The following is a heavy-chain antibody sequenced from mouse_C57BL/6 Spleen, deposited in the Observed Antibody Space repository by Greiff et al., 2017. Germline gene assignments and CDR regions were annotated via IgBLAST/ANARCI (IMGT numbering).Heavy chain of an antibody. CDR1: GYAFSSYW. CDR3: AREGDDGYAWFAY. Sequence: QVQLQQSGAELVKPGASVKISCKASGYAFSSYWMNWVKQRPGKGLEWIGQIYPGDGDTNYNGKFKGKATLTADKSSSTAYMQLSSLTSEDSAVYFCAREGDDGYAWFAYWGQGTLVTVSA. D-gene: IGHD2-3*01. J-gene: IGHJ3*01. V-gene: IGHV1-80*01. CDR2: IYPGDGDT.